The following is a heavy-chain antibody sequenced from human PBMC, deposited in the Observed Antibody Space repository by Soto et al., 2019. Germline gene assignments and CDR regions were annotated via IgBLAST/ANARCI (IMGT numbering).Heavy chain of an antibody. J-gene: IGHJ5*02. CDR2: VFYTGST. Sequence: ETRSVTYTVAGFSVSVYDLSWIRQSPVKGLEWIGYVFYTGSTKYNPALKRRVTISVDTSKNQFSLKLSSVSAADTGLYYCARSYSGTFYGYDTWGQGIPVTVS. D-gene: IGHD1-26*01. CDR1: GFSVSVYD. V-gene: IGHV4-59*02. CDR3: ARSYSGTFYGYDT.